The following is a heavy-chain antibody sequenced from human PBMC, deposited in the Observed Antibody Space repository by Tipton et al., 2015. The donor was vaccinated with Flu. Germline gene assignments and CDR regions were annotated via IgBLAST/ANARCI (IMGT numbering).Heavy chain of an antibody. D-gene: IGHD5-24*01. CDR3: ARGGDGYNPIDY. J-gene: IGHJ4*02. CDR1: GGSISSGSYY. V-gene: IGHV4-61*02. Sequence: LSLTCTVSGGSISSGSYYWSWIRQPAGQGLEWIGRIYTSGSTNYNPSLKSRVTISVDTSKNQFSLKLSSVTAADTAVYYCARGGDGYNPIDYWGQGTLVTVSS. CDR2: IYTSGST.